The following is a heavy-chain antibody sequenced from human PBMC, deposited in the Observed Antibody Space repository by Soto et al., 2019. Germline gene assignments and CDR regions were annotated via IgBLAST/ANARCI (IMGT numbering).Heavy chain of an antibody. CDR2: MSSDGSNE. V-gene: IGHV3-30*04. CDR1: GFDFSSYA. J-gene: IGHJ4*02. Sequence: PGGSLRLSCAASGFDFSSYAMFWVRQAPGKGLEWVAVMSSDGSNEYYADSVKGRFTIFRDNSKNTLYLQMNSLTTEDTAVYYCATDRDWGQGALVTVSS. CDR3: ATDRD.